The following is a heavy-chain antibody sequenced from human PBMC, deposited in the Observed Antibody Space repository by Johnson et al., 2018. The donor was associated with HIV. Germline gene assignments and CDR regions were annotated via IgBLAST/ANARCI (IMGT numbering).Heavy chain of an antibody. CDR1: GFTFSSYC. CDR3: ARGAWDLLRGDAFDI. Sequence: MQLVESGGGLVQPGRSLRLSCAASGFTFSSYCMHWVRQPPGKGLECVSGISTTGGNTHYATSVKGRFTISRDNSKNTLYLQMGSLRAEDMAVYYCARGAWDLLRGDAFDIWGQGTMVTVSS. D-gene: IGHD1-26*01. V-gene: IGHV3-64*01. J-gene: IGHJ3*02. CDR2: ISTTGGNT.